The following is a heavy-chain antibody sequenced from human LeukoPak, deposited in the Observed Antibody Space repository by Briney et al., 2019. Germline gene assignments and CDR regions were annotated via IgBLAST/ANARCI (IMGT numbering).Heavy chain of an antibody. CDR2: ISTYNGNT. D-gene: IGHD3-22*01. V-gene: IGHV1-18*01. CDR3: ARHTYYYDRSGYTFDY. Sequence: GPLKVSSTASRYTFTTYGLSWVRQAPGHELEWMGWISTYNGNTNYVQKLQDRVTMTTDTSTNTAYMELRSLRSDDTAVYYCARHTYYYDRSGYTFDYWGQGTLVTVSS. J-gene: IGHJ4*02. CDR1: RYTFTTYG.